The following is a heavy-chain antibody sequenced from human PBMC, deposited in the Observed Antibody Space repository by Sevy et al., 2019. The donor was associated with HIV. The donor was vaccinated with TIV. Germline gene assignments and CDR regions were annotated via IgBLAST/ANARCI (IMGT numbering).Heavy chain of an antibody. Sequence: GGSLRLSCAASGFTFSSSGMHWVRQAPGKGLGWVAVIWYDGSNIYYADSVKGRFTISRDNTKNTLYLQMNSLRVEDTAVYYCASEVQYCSGGSCYTVEYFQDWGQGTLVTVSS. J-gene: IGHJ1*01. CDR2: IWYDGSNI. V-gene: IGHV3-33*08. CDR1: GFTFSSSG. CDR3: ASEVQYCSGGSCYTVEYFQD. D-gene: IGHD2-15*01.